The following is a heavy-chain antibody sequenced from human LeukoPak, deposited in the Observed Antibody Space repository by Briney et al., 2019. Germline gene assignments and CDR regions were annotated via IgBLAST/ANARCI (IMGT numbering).Heavy chain of an antibody. V-gene: IGHV3-23*01. Sequence: PSGGSLTLSCAASGFTFSSYAMSWVRQAPGKGLEWVSAISGSGDDTYYADSVKGRFIISRDNSKNTLCLQMNSLRAEDTALYYCAKVHCSTTICSNRFYFDYWGQGTLVTVSS. CDR3: AKVHCSTTICSNRFYFDY. J-gene: IGHJ4*02. CDR1: GFTFSSYA. D-gene: IGHD2-2*01. CDR2: ISGSGDDT.